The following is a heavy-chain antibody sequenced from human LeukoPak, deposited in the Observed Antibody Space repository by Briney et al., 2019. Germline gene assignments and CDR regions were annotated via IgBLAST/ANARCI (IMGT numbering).Heavy chain of an antibody. D-gene: IGHD1-26*01. J-gene: IGHJ4*02. Sequence: SETLSLTCAVSGGSISSSNWWSWVRQPPGKGLEWIGEISRSGSTNYNPSLMSRVTISVDKSKNQFSLKLSSVTAADTAVYYCARGGSYYDFDYWGQGTLVTVSS. CDR2: ISRSGST. CDR3: ARGGSYYDFDY. V-gene: IGHV4-4*02. CDR1: GGSISSSNW.